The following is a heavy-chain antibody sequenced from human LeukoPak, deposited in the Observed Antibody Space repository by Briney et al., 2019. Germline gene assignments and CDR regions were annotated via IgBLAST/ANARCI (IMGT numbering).Heavy chain of an antibody. V-gene: IGHV3-11*01. J-gene: IGHJ4*02. CDR1: GFIFSDYY. CDR3: ARGVNSDF. D-gene: IGHD5-24*01. CDR2: ISGSGTTT. Sequence: GGSLRLSCAASGFIFSDYYVTWIRQAPGKGLEWLSHISGSGTTTYYVDSVKGRFTISRDNAYHSLYLEMSSLTTEDTAVYYCARGVNSDFWGQGTLVTVSS.